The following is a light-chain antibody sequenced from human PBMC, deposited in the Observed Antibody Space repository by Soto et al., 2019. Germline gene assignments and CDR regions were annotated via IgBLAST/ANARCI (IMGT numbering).Light chain of an antibody. Sequence: QPVLTQPPSVSGAPGQRVTLSCTKTNSNIGAGYDVHWYQQLPGAAPKLLVYRNINRPSGIPERFSGSKSGTSASLTITGLQAEDEADYYCQSYDSSLGIFFGGGTKLTVL. CDR1: NSNIGAGYD. CDR3: QSYDSSLGIF. CDR2: RNI. J-gene: IGLJ2*01. V-gene: IGLV1-40*01.